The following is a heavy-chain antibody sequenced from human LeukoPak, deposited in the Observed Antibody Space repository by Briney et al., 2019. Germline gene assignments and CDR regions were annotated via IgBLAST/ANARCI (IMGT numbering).Heavy chain of an antibody. CDR1: GYTFTSYD. D-gene: IGHD3-10*01. V-gene: IGHV1-8*01. Sequence: AASVKVSCKASGYTFTSYDINWVRQATGQGLEWMGWMNPNSGNTGYAQKFQGRVTMTTDTSTSTAYMELRSLRSDDTAVYYCARVVLWFGELLYYYFDYWGQGTLVTVSS. CDR3: ARVVLWFGELLYYYFDY. CDR2: MNPNSGNT. J-gene: IGHJ4*02.